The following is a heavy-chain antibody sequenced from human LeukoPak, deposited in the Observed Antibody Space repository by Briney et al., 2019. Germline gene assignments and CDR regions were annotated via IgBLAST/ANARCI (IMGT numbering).Heavy chain of an antibody. J-gene: IGHJ4*02. CDR3: VSGDDS. V-gene: IGHV3-15*01. Sequence: PGESLRLSCAASGFTFTNAWMNWVRQAPGKGLEWVGRIKSKSDGGTTDYAAPVNGRFTISRDDSINMVYLQMNSLKTEDTGVYFCVSGDDSWCQGTLVTVSS. CDR1: GFTFTNAW. CDR2: IKSKSDGGTT.